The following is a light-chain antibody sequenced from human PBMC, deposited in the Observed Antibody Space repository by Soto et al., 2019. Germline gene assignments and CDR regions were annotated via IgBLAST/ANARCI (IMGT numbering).Light chain of an antibody. CDR3: CSYAGGTTWV. V-gene: IGLV2-23*01. CDR2: EGT. CDR1: SNDFGSRNF. Sequence: QSVLTQPASMSGSPGQSITISCTGSSNDFGSRNFVSWYQQRPNKAPKLMIFEGTKRPSGVSDRFSASKSGYTASLTISGLRAEDEANYYCCSYAGGTTWVFGGVTKLTVL. J-gene: IGLJ3*02.